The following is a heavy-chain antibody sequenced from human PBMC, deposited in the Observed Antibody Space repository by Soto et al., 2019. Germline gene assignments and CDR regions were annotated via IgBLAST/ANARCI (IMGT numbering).Heavy chain of an antibody. Sequence: QVQLVQSGAEVKKPGASVKVSCKASGYTFTSYGISWVRQAPGQGLERMGWISAYNGNTNYAQKLQGRVTMTTDTSTSTAYMELRSLRSDDTAVYYCAMDMTTVVTRGAFDIWGQGTMVTVSS. CDR2: ISAYNGNT. V-gene: IGHV1-18*04. J-gene: IGHJ3*02. CDR3: AMDMTTVVTRGAFDI. D-gene: IGHD4-17*01. CDR1: GYTFTSYG.